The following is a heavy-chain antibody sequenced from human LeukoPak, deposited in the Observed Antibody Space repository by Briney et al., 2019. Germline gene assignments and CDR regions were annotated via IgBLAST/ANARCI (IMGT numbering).Heavy chain of an antibody. CDR2: IIPILGIA. D-gene: IGHD6-19*01. CDR1: GGTFSSYA. Sequence: SVKVSCKASGGTFSSYAISWVRQAPGQGLEWMGRIIPILGIANYAQKLQGRVTITADKSTSTAYMELSSLRSEDTAVYYCARGRYSSGWDLRYWGQGTLVTVSS. CDR3: ARGRYSSGWDLRY. V-gene: IGHV1-69*04. J-gene: IGHJ4*02.